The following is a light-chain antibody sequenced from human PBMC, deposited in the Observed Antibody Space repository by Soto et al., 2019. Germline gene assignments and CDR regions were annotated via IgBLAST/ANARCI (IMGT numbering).Light chain of an antibody. J-gene: IGLJ3*02. CDR3: SSYTSGSTWV. CDR1: SSDVGGYNY. V-gene: IGLV2-14*01. Sequence: QSVLTQPASVSGSPGQSITISCTGISSDVGGYNYVSWYQQHPGKAPKLMIYEVSNRPSGVSNRFSGSKSGNTASLTISGLQAEDEADYYCSSYTSGSTWVFGGGTKVTVL. CDR2: EVS.